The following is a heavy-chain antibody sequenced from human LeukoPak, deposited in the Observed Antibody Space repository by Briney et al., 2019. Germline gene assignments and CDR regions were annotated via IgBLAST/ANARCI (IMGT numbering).Heavy chain of an antibody. CDR2: IKSKTDGGTT. Sequence: GGSLRLSCAASGFTFSNAWMTWVRQAPGKGLEWVGHIKSKTDGGTTDYAAPVKDRFTISRDDSKNTLYLQMNSLRTEDTAVYYCTTITYGSGSYPFDYWGQGTLVTVSS. CDR1: GFTFSNAW. J-gene: IGHJ4*02. D-gene: IGHD3-10*01. CDR3: TTITYGSGSYPFDY. V-gene: IGHV3-15*01.